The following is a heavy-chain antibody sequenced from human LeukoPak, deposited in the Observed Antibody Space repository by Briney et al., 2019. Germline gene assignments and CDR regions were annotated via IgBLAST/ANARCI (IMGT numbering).Heavy chain of an antibody. J-gene: IGHJ6*02. CDR2: IYSGGST. V-gene: IGHV3-66*01. CDR1: GFTVSSNY. D-gene: IGHD3-22*01. Sequence: PGGSLRLSCAASGFTVSSNYMSWVHQAPGKGLEWVSVIYSGGSTYYADSVKGRFTISRDNSKNTLYLQMNSLRAEDTAVYYCARGNYYDSSGYSYGMDVWGQGTTVTVSS. CDR3: ARGNYYDSSGYSYGMDV.